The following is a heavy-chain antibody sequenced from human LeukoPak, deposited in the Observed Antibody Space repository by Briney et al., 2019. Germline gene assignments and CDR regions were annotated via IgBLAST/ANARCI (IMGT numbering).Heavy chain of an antibody. CDR3: ATPYTSGWSLYFDN. Sequence: SGGSLRLSCAASGFTFSSYAMHWVRQAPGKGLEWVAVISYDGSNKYYADSVKGRFTISRDNSKNTLYLQMNSLRAEDTAVYYCATPYTSGWSLYFDNWGQGTLVTVSS. CDR1: GFTFSSYA. V-gene: IGHV3-30-3*01. J-gene: IGHJ4*02. D-gene: IGHD6-19*01. CDR2: ISYDGSNK.